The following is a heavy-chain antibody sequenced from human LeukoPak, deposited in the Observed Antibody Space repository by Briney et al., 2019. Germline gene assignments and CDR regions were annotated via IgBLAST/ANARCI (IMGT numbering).Heavy chain of an antibody. CDR3: ARDPSYSSSWYFFDY. Sequence: ASVKVSCKASGYTFTSYYMHWVRQAPGQGLEWMGLINPSGGSTSYTQKFQGRVTMTRDTSTGTVYMELSSLRSEDTAVYYCARDPSYSSSWYFFDYWGQGTLVTVSS. J-gene: IGHJ4*02. CDR1: GYTFTSYY. V-gene: IGHV1-46*01. CDR2: INPSGGST. D-gene: IGHD6-13*01.